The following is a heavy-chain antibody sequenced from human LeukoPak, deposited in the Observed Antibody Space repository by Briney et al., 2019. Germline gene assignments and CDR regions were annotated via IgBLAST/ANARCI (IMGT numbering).Heavy chain of an antibody. Sequence: GGSLRLSCAASGFTFSTYGMNWVRQAPGKGLEWVANVKHDGSEKNYVDSVKGRFTISRGNAKNSLYLQLNSLRAEDTAVYYCASTNTFDYWGQGTLVTVSS. CDR2: VKHDGSEK. CDR1: GFTFSTYG. J-gene: IGHJ4*02. V-gene: IGHV3-7*02. CDR3: ASTNTFDY.